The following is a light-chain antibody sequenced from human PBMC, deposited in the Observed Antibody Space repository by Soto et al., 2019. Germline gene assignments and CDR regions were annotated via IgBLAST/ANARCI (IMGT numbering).Light chain of an antibody. CDR2: DAS. V-gene: IGKV3-11*01. CDR1: QSVSSS. J-gene: IGKJ1*01. Sequence: EIVLPQSPATLSLSPGERAILSCRASQSVSSSLAWYQQKPGQAPRLLIYDASTSATGIAARFSGSGSWTDFTLTISSLEPEDFAVYYCQQRSNWPRTFGQGTKVEIK. CDR3: QQRSNWPRT.